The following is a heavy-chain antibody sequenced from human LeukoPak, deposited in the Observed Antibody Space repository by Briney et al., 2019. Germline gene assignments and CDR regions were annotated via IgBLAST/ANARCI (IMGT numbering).Heavy chain of an antibody. CDR1: GYTFTSYY. J-gene: IGHJ4*02. CDR2: INPHTGVT. D-gene: IGHD3-22*01. CDR3: ARQENGYSH. Sequence: ASVKVSCKASGYTFTSYYMCWVRQAPGQGLDWMGWINPHTGVTVYAQKFQGRVTMTRDTSITTAYMELSSLRSDDSAVYYCARQENGYSHWGQGTLVTVSS. V-gene: IGHV1-2*02.